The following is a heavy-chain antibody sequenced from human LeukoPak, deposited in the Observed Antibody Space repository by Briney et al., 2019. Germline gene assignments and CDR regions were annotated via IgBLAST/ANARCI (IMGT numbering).Heavy chain of an antibody. CDR2: INHSGST. J-gene: IGHJ6*02. CDR3: ARQEVPESYYYYYHGMDV. CDR1: GGSFSGYY. Sequence: SETLSLTCAVYGGSFSGYYWSWIRQPPGKGVEWIGEINHSGSTNYNPSLKSRVTISVDTSKNQFSLKLSSVTAADTAVYYCARQEVPESYYYYYHGMDVWGQGTTVTVSS. D-gene: IGHD3-10*01. V-gene: IGHV4-34*01.